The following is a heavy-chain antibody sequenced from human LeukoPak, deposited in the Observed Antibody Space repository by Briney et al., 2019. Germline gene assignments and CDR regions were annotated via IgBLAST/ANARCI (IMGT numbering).Heavy chain of an antibody. CDR3: ARSRYSSAWYTFDV. CDR1: GASVSSYY. D-gene: IGHD6-19*01. Sequence: SETLSLTCTVSGASVSSYYWSWIRQPPRKGLEWIGYIYYSGSTNYKSSLKSRVTISVDTSKNQFSLKLSSMTAADTAFYYCARSRYSSAWYTFDVWGQGTMVTVSS. V-gene: IGHV4-59*08. J-gene: IGHJ3*01. CDR2: IYYSGST.